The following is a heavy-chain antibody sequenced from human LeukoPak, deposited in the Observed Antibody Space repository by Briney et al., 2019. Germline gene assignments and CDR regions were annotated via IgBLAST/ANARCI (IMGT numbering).Heavy chain of an antibody. CDR1: GGSISSTSYY. V-gene: IGHV4-31*03. CDR3: ARLGGAYNWFDP. J-gene: IGHJ5*02. Sequence: SETLSLTCTVSGGSISSTSYYWGWVRQHPGKGLEWIGYIYYSGSTYYNPSLKSRVTISVDTSKNQSSLKLSSVTAADTAVYYCARLGGAYNWFDPWGQGTLVTVSS. D-gene: IGHD1-26*01. CDR2: IYYSGST.